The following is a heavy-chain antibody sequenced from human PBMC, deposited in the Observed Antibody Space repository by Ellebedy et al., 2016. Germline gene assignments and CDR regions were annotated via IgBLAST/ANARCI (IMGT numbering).Heavy chain of an antibody. V-gene: IGHV3-74*01. CDR2: INTDGSSA. Sequence: GESLKISRAASGFTFSTYWMHWVRQAPGKGLVWVSRINTDGSSATYADSVKGRFTISRDNAKNTLYLQMNSLRAEDTAVYYCARGDGLNYRDTCDIWGQGTMVTVSS. CDR3: ARGDGLNYRDTCDI. CDR1: GFTFSTYW. D-gene: IGHD5-24*01. J-gene: IGHJ3*02.